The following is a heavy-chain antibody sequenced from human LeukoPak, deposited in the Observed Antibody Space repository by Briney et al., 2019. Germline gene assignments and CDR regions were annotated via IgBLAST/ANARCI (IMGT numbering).Heavy chain of an antibody. CDR2: INHSGST. Sequence: PSETLSLTCTVPGGSISSSSYYWSWIRQPPGKGLEWIGEINHSGSTNYNPSLKSRVTISVDTSKNQFSLKLSSVTAADTAVYYCARGDSAMGYYYYYGMDVWGQGTTVTVSS. D-gene: IGHD2-21*01. CDR3: ARGDSAMGYYYYYGMDV. J-gene: IGHJ6*02. V-gene: IGHV4-39*07. CDR1: GGSISSSSYY.